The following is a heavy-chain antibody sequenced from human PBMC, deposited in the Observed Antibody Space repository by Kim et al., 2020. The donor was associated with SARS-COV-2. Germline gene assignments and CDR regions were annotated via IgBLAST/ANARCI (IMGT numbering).Heavy chain of an antibody. CDR1: GYTFTGYY. J-gene: IGHJ4*02. CDR2: INPNSGGT. D-gene: IGHD2-2*01. V-gene: IGHV1-2*02. Sequence: ASVKVSCKASGYTFTGYYMHWVRQAPGQGLEWMGWINPNSGGTNYAQKFQGRVTMTRDTSISTAYMELSRLRSDDTAVYYCARDGGYCSSTSCPVYFDYWGQGTLVTVSS. CDR3: ARDGGYCSSTSCPVYFDY.